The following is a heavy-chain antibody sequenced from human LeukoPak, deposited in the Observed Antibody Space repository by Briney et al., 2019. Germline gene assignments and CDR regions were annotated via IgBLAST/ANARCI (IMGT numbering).Heavy chain of an antibody. V-gene: IGHV1-69*04. J-gene: IGHJ4*02. Sequence: ASVKVSCKASGGTFSSYAISWVRQAPGQGLEWMGRIIPILGIANYAQKFQGRVTITADKSTSTAYMELSSLRSEDTAVYYCARGACSGGSCYSSLNYWGQGTLVTVSS. D-gene: IGHD2-15*01. CDR3: ARGACSGGSCYSSLNY. CDR2: IIPILGIA. CDR1: GGTFSSYA.